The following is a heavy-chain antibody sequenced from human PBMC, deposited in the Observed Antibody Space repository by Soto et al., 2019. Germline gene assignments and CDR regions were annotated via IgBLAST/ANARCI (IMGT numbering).Heavy chain of an antibody. CDR3: ARALGPTMRYYYYYGMDV. V-gene: IGHV1-69*01. Sequence: QVQLVQSGAEVKKPGSSVKVSCKASGGTFSSYAISWVRQAPGQGLEWMGGFIPIFGTANYAQKFQGRVTITADESTSTAYMELSSLRSEDTAVYYCARALGPTMRYYYYYGMDVWGQGTTVTVSS. CDR2: FIPIFGTA. D-gene: IGHD3-16*01. J-gene: IGHJ6*02. CDR1: GGTFSSYA.